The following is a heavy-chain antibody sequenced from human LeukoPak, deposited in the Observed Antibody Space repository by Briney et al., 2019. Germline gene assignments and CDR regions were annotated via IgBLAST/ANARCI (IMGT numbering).Heavy chain of an antibody. CDR2: IKSKTDGGTT. D-gene: IGHD4-17*01. CDR1: GFTFSNAW. J-gene: IGHJ4*02. V-gene: IGHV3-15*01. Sequence: GGSLRLSCAASGFTFSNAWMSWVRQAPGKGLVWVGRIKSKTDGGTTDYAAPVKGRFTISRDDSKNTLYLQMNSLKTEDTAVYYCTTSATVTTGDYWGQGTLVTVSS. CDR3: TTSATVTTGDY.